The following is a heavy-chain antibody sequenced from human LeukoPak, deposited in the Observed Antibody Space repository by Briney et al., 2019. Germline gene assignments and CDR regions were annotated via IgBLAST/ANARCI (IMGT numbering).Heavy chain of an antibody. CDR3: ARAPNSSGYSLNY. V-gene: IGHV4-34*01. CDR1: GGSFSGYY. Sequence: SETLSLTCAVYGGSFSGYYWSWIRQPPGKGLEWMGEINHSGSTNYNPSLKSRVTISVDTSKNQFSLKLSSVTAADTAVYYCARAPNSSGYSLNYWGQGTLVTVSS. J-gene: IGHJ4*02. CDR2: INHSGST. D-gene: IGHD3-22*01.